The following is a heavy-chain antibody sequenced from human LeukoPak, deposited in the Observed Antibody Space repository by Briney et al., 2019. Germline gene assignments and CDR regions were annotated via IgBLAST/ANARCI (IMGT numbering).Heavy chain of an antibody. J-gene: IGHJ5*02. D-gene: IGHD3-10*01. V-gene: IGHV4-34*12. CDR3: ARELNLVRAVSYNWFDP. Sequence: KPSETLSLTCAVYGGSFSGYYWSWIRQPPGKGLEWIGEIIHSGSTNYNPSLKSRVTISVDTSKNQFSLKLSSVTAADTAVYYCARELNLVRAVSYNWFDPWGQGTLVTVSS. CDR2: IIHSGST. CDR1: GGSFSGYY.